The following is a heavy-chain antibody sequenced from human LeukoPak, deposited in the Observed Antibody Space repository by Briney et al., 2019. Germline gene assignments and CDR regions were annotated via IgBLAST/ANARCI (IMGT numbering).Heavy chain of an antibody. CDR1: GFTVSSNY. J-gene: IGHJ6*03. CDR3: ARDRAAVAGITPYYYYYMDV. Sequence: PGGSLRLSCAASGFTVSSNYMSWVRQAPGKGLEWVSVIYSGGSTYYADSVKGRFTISRHNSKNTLYLQMNSLRSEDTAVYYCARDRAAVAGITPYYYYYMDVWGKGTTVTVSS. CDR2: IYSGGST. V-gene: IGHV3-53*04. D-gene: IGHD6-19*01.